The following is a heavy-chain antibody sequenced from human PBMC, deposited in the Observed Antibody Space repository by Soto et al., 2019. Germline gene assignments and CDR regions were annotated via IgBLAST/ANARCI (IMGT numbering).Heavy chain of an antibody. Sequence: SETLSLTCTVSGGSISSSSYYWGWIRQPPGKGLEWIGSIYYSGSTYYNPSLKSRVTISVDTSKNQFSLQLSSVTAADTAVYYCARVDWNYDMYYYGMDVWGQGTTVTVSS. CDR2: IYYSGST. J-gene: IGHJ6*02. V-gene: IGHV4-39*07. CDR3: ARVDWNYDMYYYGMDV. CDR1: GGSISSSSYY. D-gene: IGHD1-7*01.